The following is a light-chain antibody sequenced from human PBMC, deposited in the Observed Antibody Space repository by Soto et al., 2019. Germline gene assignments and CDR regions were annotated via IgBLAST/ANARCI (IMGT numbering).Light chain of an antibody. CDR3: QQYDDLPLT. J-gene: IGKJ4*01. CDR1: QNINNY. CDR2: DAS. Sequence: DIQMTQSPSSLSASGRDRVTITCQASQNINNYLNWYQQKPGQAPRLLIYDASNLETGVPSRFSGSGSGTHFTFTISRLQPEDVATYYCQQYDDLPLTFGGGTRVEI. V-gene: IGKV1-33*01.